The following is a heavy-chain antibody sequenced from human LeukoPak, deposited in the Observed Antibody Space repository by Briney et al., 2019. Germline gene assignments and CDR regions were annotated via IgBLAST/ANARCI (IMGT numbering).Heavy chain of an antibody. CDR1: GGSISSSSYY. Sequence: PSETLSLTCTVSGGSISSSSYYWGWIRQPPGKGLEWIGSIYYSGSTYYNPSLKSRVTISVDTSKNQFSLKLSSVTAADTAVYYCARQLPSYYDFWSGYSSMYYFDYWGQRTLVTVSS. CDR3: ARQLPSYYDFWSGYSSMYYFDY. D-gene: IGHD3-3*01. CDR2: IYYSGST. J-gene: IGHJ4*02. V-gene: IGHV4-39*01.